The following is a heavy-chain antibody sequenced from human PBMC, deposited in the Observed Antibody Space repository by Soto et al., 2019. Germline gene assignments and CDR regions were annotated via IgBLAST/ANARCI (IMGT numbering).Heavy chain of an antibody. J-gene: IGHJ4*02. D-gene: IGHD3-10*01. CDR2: IIPIFGTA. CDR1: GGTFSSYA. Sequence: SVKVSCKASGGTFSSYAISWVRQAPGQGLEWMGGIIPIFGTANYAQKFQGRVTITADESTSTAYMELSSLRSEDTTVYYCARGGAWHGYFDYWGQGTLVTVSS. CDR3: ARGGAWHGYFDY. V-gene: IGHV1-69*13.